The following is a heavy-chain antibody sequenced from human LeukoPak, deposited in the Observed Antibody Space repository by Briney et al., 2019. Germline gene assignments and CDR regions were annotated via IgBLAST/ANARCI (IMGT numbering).Heavy chain of an antibody. CDR3: ASLLTPYHGSGGGGIDV. CDR1: GFTVSTHW. D-gene: IGHD3-10*01. CDR2: ISGDGSGT. Sequence: GGSLRLACAASGFTVSTHWMYWVRQAPGKELVWVSRISGDGSGTSYADSVKGRFTISRENAKDTLYLQMTSLRVEDTAVYSCASLLTPYHGSGGGGIDVWAQGTTVTVSS. J-gene: IGHJ6*02. V-gene: IGHV3-74*01.